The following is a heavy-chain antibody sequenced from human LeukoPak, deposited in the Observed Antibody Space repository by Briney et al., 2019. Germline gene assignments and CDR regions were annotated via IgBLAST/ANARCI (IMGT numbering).Heavy chain of an antibody. CDR3: ASYSYGYLGYFDY. V-gene: IGHV1-69*04. J-gene: IGHJ4*02. CDR2: IIPILGIA. CDR1: GGTFSSYA. Sequence: SVKVSCKAPGGTFSSYAISWVRQAPGQGLEWMGRIIPILGIANYAQKFQGRVTITADKSTSTAYMELSSLRSEDTAVYYCASYSYGYLGYFDYWGQGTLVTVSS. D-gene: IGHD5-18*01.